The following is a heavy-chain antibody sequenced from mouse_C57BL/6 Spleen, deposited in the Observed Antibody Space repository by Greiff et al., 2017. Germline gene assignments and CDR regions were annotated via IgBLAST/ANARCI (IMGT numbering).Heavy chain of an antibody. CDR1: GYSITSGYY. J-gene: IGHJ3*01. V-gene: IGHV3-6*01. CDR2: ISYDGSN. D-gene: IGHD2-4*01. CDR3: ARGGDYGGGFAY. Sequence: EVKLMESGPGLVKPSQSLSLTCSVTGYSITSGYYWNWIRQFPGNKLEWMGYISYDGSNNYNPSLKNRISITRDTSKNQFFLKLNSVTTEDTATYYCARGGDYGGGFAYWGQGTLVTVSA.